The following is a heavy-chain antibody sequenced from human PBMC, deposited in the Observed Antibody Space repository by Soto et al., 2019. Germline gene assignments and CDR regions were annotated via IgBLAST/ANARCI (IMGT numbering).Heavy chain of an antibody. D-gene: IGHD2-15*01. CDR3: ARVVGYCTVGSCYTYFHH. V-gene: IGHV1-3*01. Sequence: QVQLVQSGAEVKKPGASVKVSCKASGYTFASYTMHWVRQAPGQRLEWMGWINAGTGNTKYSQKFQGRVTITRDTSASTAHMQLSSLRSEDTAVYYCARVVGYCTVGSCYTYFHHWGQGTLVTVSS. J-gene: IGHJ1*01. CDR1: GYTFASYT. CDR2: INAGTGNT.